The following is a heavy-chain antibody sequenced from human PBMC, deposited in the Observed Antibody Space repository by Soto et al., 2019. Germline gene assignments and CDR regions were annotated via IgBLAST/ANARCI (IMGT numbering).Heavy chain of an antibody. Sequence: PGGSLRLSCAASGFTFSRYAMSWVRQAPGKGLEWVSAISGSGGSTYYADSVKGRFTISRDNSKNTLYLQMNSLRAEDTAVYYCAKDVRAFGVVTVDYWGQGTLVTVSS. V-gene: IGHV3-23*01. D-gene: IGHD3-3*01. CDR2: ISGSGGST. J-gene: IGHJ4*02. CDR1: GFTFSRYA. CDR3: AKDVRAFGVVTVDY.